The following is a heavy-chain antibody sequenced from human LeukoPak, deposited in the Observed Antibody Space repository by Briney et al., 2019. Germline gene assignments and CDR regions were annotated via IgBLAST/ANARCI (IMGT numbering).Heavy chain of an antibody. J-gene: IGHJ4*02. Sequence: GGSLRLSCAASGFTFDDYAMHWVRQAPGKGLEWVSGISWNSGSIGYADSVKGRFTISRDNAKNSLYLQMNSLRAEDTALYYCAKDMYYGSSGYYSYWGQGTLVTVSS. CDR3: AKDMYYGSSGYYSY. D-gene: IGHD3-22*01. CDR2: ISWNSGSI. V-gene: IGHV3-9*01. CDR1: GFTFDDYA.